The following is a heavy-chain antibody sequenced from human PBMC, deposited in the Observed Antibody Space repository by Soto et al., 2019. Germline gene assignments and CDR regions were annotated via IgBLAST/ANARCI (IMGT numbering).Heavy chain of an antibody. V-gene: IGHV3-7*03. D-gene: IGHD6-13*01. CDR3: ARRDSSSWYGAFDI. J-gene: IGHJ3*02. CDR2: VKEDGSEK. CDR1: GFTFSNYW. Sequence: PGGSLRLSCAASGFTFSNYWMSWVRQAPGKGLEWVANVKEDGSEKKYVDSVKGRFTISRDNAKNSLYLQMNSLRAEDTAVYYCARRDSSSWYGAFDIWGQGTMVTVS.